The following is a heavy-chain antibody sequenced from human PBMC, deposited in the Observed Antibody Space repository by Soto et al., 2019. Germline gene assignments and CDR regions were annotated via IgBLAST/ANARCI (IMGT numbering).Heavy chain of an antibody. CDR1: GFTFSSYE. V-gene: IGHV3-48*03. Sequence: GGSLRLSCAASGFTFSSYEMNWVRQAPGKGLEWVSYISSSGSTIYYADSVKGRFTISRDNAKNSLYLQMNSLRAEDTAVYYCASFTLWFGELCWGQGTLVTVSS. CDR3: ASFTLWFGELC. CDR2: ISSSGSTI. J-gene: IGHJ4*02. D-gene: IGHD3-10*01.